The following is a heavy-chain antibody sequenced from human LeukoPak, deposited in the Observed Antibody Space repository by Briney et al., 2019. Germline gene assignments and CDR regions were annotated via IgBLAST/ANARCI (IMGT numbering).Heavy chain of an antibody. CDR1: GGTFSSYA. Sequence: SVKVSCKASGGTFSSYAISWVRQAPGQGLEWMGRIIPILGIANYAQKFQGRVTITADKSTSTAYMELSSLRSEDTAVYYCARDLLSHGDYGWFDPWGQGTLVTVSS. CDR2: IIPILGIA. V-gene: IGHV1-69*04. J-gene: IGHJ5*02. CDR3: ARDLLSHGDYGWFDP. D-gene: IGHD4-17*01.